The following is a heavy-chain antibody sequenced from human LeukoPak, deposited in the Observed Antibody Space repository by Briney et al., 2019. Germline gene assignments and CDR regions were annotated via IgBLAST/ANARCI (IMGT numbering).Heavy chain of an antibody. CDR1: GGSISSYY. CDR3: ARGAGSWVLVYFDY. CDR2: IYYSGST. D-gene: IGHD2-8*02. Sequence: SETLSLTCTVSGGSISSYYWSWIRQPPGKGLEWIGYIYYSGSTNYNPSLKSRVTISVDTSKNQFSLKLSSVTAADTAVYYCARGAGSWVLVYFDYWGQGTLVTVSS. V-gene: IGHV4-59*01. J-gene: IGHJ4*02.